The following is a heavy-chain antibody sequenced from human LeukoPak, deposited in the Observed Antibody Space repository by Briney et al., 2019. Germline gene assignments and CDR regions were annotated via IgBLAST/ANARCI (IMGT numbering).Heavy chain of an antibody. CDR2: ISGSGGST. CDR3: AKVFEDIVVVVAAIFDY. V-gene: IGHV3-23*01. CDR1: GFTFSSYA. D-gene: IGHD2-15*01. J-gene: IGHJ4*02. Sequence: GGSLRLSCAASGFTFSSYAMSWVRQAPGKGLGWVSAISGSGGSTYYADSVKGRFTISRDNSKNTLYLQMNSLRAEDTAVYYCAKVFEDIVVVVAAIFDYWGQGTLVTVSS.